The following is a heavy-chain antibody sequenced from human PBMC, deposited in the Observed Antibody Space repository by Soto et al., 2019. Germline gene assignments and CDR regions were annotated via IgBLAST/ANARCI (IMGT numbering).Heavy chain of an antibody. CDR1: GFTFDDYG. CDR3: ARIGSGSYRLDY. CDR2: INWNGDSI. D-gene: IGHD3-10*01. Sequence: EVQLVESGGGMVRPGGSLRLSCAASGFTFDDYGMSWVRQAPGKGLEWVSGINWNGDSIGYADSVKGRFTISRDNAKNSLYLEMNSLRAEDTALYYCARIGSGSYRLDYWGQGTLVTVSS. V-gene: IGHV3-20*04. J-gene: IGHJ4*02.